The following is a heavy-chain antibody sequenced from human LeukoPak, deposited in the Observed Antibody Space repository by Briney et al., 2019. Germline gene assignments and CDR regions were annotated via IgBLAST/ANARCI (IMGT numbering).Heavy chain of an antibody. CDR3: AMLLVDGSRFDY. CDR2: IYYSGST. J-gene: IGHJ4*02. D-gene: IGHD1-26*01. CDR1: GGSISSGDYY. V-gene: IGHV4-30-4*01. Sequence: KASETLSLTCTVSGGSISSGDYYWSWIRQPPGKGLEWIGYIYYSGSTYYNPSLKSRVTISVDTSKNQFSLKLSFVTAADTAVYYCAMLLVDGSRFDYWGQGTLVTVSS.